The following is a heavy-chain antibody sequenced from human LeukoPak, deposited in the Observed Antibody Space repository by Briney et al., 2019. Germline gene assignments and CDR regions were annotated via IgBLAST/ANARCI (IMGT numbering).Heavy chain of an antibody. CDR1: GFTFSSDW. Sequence: GGALRLSCAASGFTFSSDWRSWVRQAPGKGVEWVAHRNQDESEKYYVDSVKGRFTISRDNAKSSLFLQMNSLRAEDTAVYYCARDVGAVLGEVYFDYWGQGTLVTVSS. CDR3: ARDVGAVLGEVYFDY. D-gene: IGHD3-16*01. J-gene: IGHJ4*02. CDR2: RNQDESEK. V-gene: IGHV3-7*01.